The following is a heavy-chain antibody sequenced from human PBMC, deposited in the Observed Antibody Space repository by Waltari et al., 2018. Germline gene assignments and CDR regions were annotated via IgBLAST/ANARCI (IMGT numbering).Heavy chain of an antibody. V-gene: IGHV1-69*01. CDR3: ASSWFGELLRYYYFDY. Sequence: QVQLVQSGAEVKKPGCSVKVSCKASGGTFSSYAISWVRQAPGQGLEWMGGIIPIFGTANYAQKFQGRVTITADESTSTAYMELSSLRSEDTAVYYCASSWFGELLRYYYFDYWGQGTLVTVSS. D-gene: IGHD3-10*01. CDR2: IIPIFGTA. CDR1: GGTFSSYA. J-gene: IGHJ4*02.